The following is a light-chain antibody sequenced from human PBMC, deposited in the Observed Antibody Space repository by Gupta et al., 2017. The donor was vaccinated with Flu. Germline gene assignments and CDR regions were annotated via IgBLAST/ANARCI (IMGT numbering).Light chain of an antibody. CDR2: AAS. CDR3: QQSDNTLALT. CDR1: RSISTY. Sequence: SSLSASVGDRVTITCRASRSISTYLNWYRQKPGKAPELLIYAASSLQSGVPSRFSGSGSGADFTLTISSLQPEDFATYYCQQSDNTLALTFGGGTKVEI. J-gene: IGKJ4*01. V-gene: IGKV1-39*01.